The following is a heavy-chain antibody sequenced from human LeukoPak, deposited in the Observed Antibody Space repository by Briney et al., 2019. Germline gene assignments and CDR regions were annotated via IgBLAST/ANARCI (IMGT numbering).Heavy chain of an antibody. CDR1: GFIFSDYG. V-gene: IGHV3-30*02. Sequence: GGSLRLSCAASGFIFSDYGMHWVRQAPGKGLEWVAFIQYDGTNKYYADSVKGRFTISRDNSKNSLYLQMNSLRAEDTAVYYCAELGITMIGGVWGKGTTVTISS. J-gene: IGHJ6*04. D-gene: IGHD3-10*02. CDR3: AELGITMIGGV. CDR2: IQYDGTNK.